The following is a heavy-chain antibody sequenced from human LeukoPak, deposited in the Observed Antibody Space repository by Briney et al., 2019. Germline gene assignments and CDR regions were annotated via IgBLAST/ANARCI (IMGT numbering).Heavy chain of an antibody. V-gene: IGHV4-59*01. J-gene: IGHJ4*02. Sequence: SETLSLTCTVSGGSISSYYWSWLRQPPGKGLEWIGYIYYSGSTNYNPSLKSRVTISVDTSKNQFSLKLSSVTAADTAVYYCARAGYGDYVDYWGQGTLVTVSS. CDR1: GGSISSYY. CDR3: ARAGYGDYVDY. D-gene: IGHD4-17*01. CDR2: IYYSGST.